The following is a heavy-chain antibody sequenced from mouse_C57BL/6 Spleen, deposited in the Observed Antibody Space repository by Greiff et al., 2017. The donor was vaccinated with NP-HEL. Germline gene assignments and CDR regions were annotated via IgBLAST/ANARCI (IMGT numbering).Heavy chain of an antibody. D-gene: IGHD1-1*02. J-gene: IGHJ4*01. Sequence: EVMLVESEGGLVQPGSSMKLSCTASGFTFSDYYMAWVRQVPEKGLEWVANINYDGSSTYYLDSLKSRFIISRDNAKNILYLQMSSLKSEDTATYYCARERVASPLDYAMDYWGQGTSVTVSS. V-gene: IGHV5-16*01. CDR1: GFTFSDYY. CDR2: INYDGSST. CDR3: ARERVASPLDYAMDY.